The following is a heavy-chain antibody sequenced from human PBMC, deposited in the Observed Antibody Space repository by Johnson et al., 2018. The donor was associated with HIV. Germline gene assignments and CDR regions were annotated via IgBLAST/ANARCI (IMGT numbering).Heavy chain of an antibody. V-gene: IGHV3-30*04. CDR1: GFTFSTYS. CDR3: ANLQSSDFPYAFDV. D-gene: IGHD4-11*01. J-gene: IGHJ3*01. Sequence: QVQLLESGGGVVQPGRSLRLSCAASGFTFSTYSMHWVRQAPGKGLEWVAVISYDGSNKYYADSVKGRFTISRDNSKNTVYLQMSSLRAEDMAVYYCANLQSSDFPYAFDVWGQGTMVTVSS. CDR2: ISYDGSNK.